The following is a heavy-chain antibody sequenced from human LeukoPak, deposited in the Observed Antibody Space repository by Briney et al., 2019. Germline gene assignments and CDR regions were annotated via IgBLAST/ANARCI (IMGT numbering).Heavy chain of an antibody. CDR3: ARDPSQYYYGSGSSTFDY. CDR2: ISSSGTTI. CDR1: GFTFSSYS. J-gene: IGHJ4*02. D-gene: IGHD3-10*01. Sequence: PGGSLRLSCAASGFTFSSYSMDWVRQAPGKGLEWVSYISSSGTTIYYADSVKDRFTISRDNAKTALYLQMNSLRAEDTAVYYCARDPSQYYYGSGSSTFDYWGQGTLITVSS. V-gene: IGHV3-48*01.